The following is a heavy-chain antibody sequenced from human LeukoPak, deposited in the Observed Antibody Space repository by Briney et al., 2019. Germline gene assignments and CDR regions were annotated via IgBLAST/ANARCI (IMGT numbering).Heavy chain of an antibody. CDR3: ARWLDY. CDR2: IDHSGST. D-gene: IGHD5-12*01. CDR1: GGSIINSNW. Sequence: SETLSLTCAVSGGSIINSNWWSWVRQPPGKGLEWIGEIDHSGSTNYNPSLKSRVTISVDTSKNQFSLKLSSVTAADTAVYYCARWLDYWGQGTLVTVSS. J-gene: IGHJ4*02. V-gene: IGHV4-4*02.